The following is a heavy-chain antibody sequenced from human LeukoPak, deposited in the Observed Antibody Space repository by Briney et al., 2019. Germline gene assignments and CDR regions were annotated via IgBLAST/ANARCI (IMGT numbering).Heavy chain of an antibody. CDR2: ISYDGSNK. Sequence: PGGSLRLSCAASGFTFSSYAMHWVRQAPGKGLEWVAVISYDGSNKYYADSVKGRFTISRDNSKNTLYLQMNSLRAEDTAVYYCAKDLGYCSSTSCYDAFDIWGQGTMVTVSS. CDR1: GFTFSSYA. V-gene: IGHV3-30-3*01. CDR3: AKDLGYCSSTSCYDAFDI. J-gene: IGHJ3*02. D-gene: IGHD2-2*01.